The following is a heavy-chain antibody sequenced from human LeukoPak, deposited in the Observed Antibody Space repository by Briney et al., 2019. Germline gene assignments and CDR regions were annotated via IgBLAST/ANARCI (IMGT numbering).Heavy chain of an antibody. CDR1: GGSMSGYF. CDR3: ARDPLRFGELLGYFDY. V-gene: IGHV4-4*07. CDR2: IYSSGTT. D-gene: IGHD3-10*01. Sequence: SETLSLSCTVSGGSMSGYFWAWIRRPAGKGLEWIGRIYSSGTTNYNLSLKSRVTMSLDTSKNQFSLSLTSVTAADTAVYYCARDPLRFGELLGYFDYWGQGTLVTVSS. J-gene: IGHJ4*02.